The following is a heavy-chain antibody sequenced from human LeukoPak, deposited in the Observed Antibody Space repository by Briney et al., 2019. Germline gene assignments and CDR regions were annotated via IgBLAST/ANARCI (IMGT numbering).Heavy chain of an antibody. Sequence: SETLSLTCAVYGGSFSGYYWSRIRQPPGKRLEWIGEINHSGSTNYNPSLKSRVTISVDTSKNQFSLKLNSVTAADTAVYYCARGQWEIRFDPWGQGTLVTVSS. CDR1: GGSFSGYY. D-gene: IGHD1-26*01. CDR2: INHSGST. V-gene: IGHV4-34*01. J-gene: IGHJ5*02. CDR3: ARGQWEIRFDP.